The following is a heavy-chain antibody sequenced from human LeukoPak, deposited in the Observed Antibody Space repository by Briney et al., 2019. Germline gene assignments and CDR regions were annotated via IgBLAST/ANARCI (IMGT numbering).Heavy chain of an antibody. CDR1: GFTFSTYA. CDR3: TTERDTLGGVIVIDYFDY. CDR2: ISGSGAGI. J-gene: IGHJ4*02. V-gene: IGHV3-23*01. D-gene: IGHD3-16*02. Sequence: GGSLRLSCAASGFTFSTYAMSWVRQAPGKGLEWVSSISGSGAGIYYTDSVKGRFTISRDDSKNTLYLQMNSLKTEDTAVYYCTTERDTLGGVIVIDYFDYWGQGTLVTVSS.